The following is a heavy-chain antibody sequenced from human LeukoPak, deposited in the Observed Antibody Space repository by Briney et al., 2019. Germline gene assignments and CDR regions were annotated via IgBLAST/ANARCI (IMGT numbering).Heavy chain of an antibody. D-gene: IGHD3-22*01. V-gene: IGHV4-39*02. CDR3: ARDTNYYDSSGLDY. J-gene: IGHJ4*02. Sequence: PSETLSLTCTVSGGSISSSSYYWGWIRQPPGKGLEWIGSIYYSGSTYYNPSLKSRVTISVDTSKNQFSLKLSSVTAADTAVYYCARDTNYYDSSGLDYWGQGTLVIVSS. CDR1: GGSISSSSYY. CDR2: IYYSGST.